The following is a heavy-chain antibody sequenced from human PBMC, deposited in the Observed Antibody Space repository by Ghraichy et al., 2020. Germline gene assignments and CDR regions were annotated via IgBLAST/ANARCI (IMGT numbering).Heavy chain of an antibody. J-gene: IGHJ4*02. V-gene: IGHV3-23*01. D-gene: IGHD5-24*01. Sequence: GGSLRLSCAASRFTFSSYTMTWVRQAPGKGLEWVSEISASGGGSTYADSVKGRFIISRDNSENTVYLQLNSLRVEDTAVYYCAKGAWLDNWGQGTLVTVSS. CDR3: AKGAWLDN. CDR2: ISASGGGS. CDR1: RFTFSSYT.